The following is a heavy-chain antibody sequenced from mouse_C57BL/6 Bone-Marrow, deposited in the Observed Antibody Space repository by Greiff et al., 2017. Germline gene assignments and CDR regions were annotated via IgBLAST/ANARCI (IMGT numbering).Heavy chain of an antibody. CDR1: GFTFSSYA. J-gene: IGHJ2*01. CDR3: TRDPDDGYYGGY. V-gene: IGHV5-9-1*02. D-gene: IGHD2-3*01. Sequence: EVKLMESGEGLVKPGGSLKLSCAASGFTFSSYAMSWVRQTPEKRLEWVAYISSGGDYTYYADTVKGRITISRDNARNTLYLQMSSLKSEDTAMYYCTRDPDDGYYGGYWGQGTTLTVAS. CDR2: ISSGGDYT.